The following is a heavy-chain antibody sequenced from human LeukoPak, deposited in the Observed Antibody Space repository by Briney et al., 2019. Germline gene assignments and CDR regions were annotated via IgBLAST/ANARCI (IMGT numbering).Heavy chain of an antibody. CDR3: AKDLRPMGGNYCFDY. Sequence: GGSLRLSCAASGFTFSSYAMSWVRQAPGKGLEWVSAISGSGGSTYYADSVKGRFTISRDNSKNTLYLQMNSLRAEDTAVYYCAKDLRPMGGNYCFDYWGQGTLVTVSS. CDR1: GFTFSSYA. CDR2: ISGSGGST. D-gene: IGHD4-23*01. V-gene: IGHV3-23*01. J-gene: IGHJ4*02.